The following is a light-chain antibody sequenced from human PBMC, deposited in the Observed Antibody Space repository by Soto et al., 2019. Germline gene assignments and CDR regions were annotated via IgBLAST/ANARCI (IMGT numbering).Light chain of an antibody. CDR1: QIIDNW. Sequence: DTQMTQSPSALSASVGDRVTITCRASQIIDNWLAWYQQKAGKAPKLLIYKASNLQSGVPARFRGSGYGTEFTLTISNLQPENSATYYCQDYNRHVGGRTKVEIK. CDR2: KAS. V-gene: IGKV1-5*03. J-gene: IGKJ4*01. CDR3: QDYNRH.